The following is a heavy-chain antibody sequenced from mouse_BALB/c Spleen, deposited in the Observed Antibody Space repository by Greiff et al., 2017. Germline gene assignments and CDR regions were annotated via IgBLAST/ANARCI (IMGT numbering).Heavy chain of an antibody. CDR1: GYTFTSYY. J-gene: IGHJ4*01. Sequence: QVQLQQSGAELVKPGASVKLSCKASGYTFTSYYMYWVKQRPGQGLEWIGEINPSNGGTNFNEKFKSKATLTVDKSSSTAYMQLSSLTSEDSAVYYCARDGGGAMDYWGQGTSVTVSA. CDR3: ARDGGGAMDY. V-gene: IGHV1S81*02. CDR2: INPSNGGT. D-gene: IGHD2-3*01.